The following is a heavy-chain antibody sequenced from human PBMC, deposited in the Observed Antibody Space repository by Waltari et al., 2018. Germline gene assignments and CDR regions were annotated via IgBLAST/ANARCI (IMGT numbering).Heavy chain of an antibody. CDR3: ATFSNWVHDTFDI. D-gene: IGHD3-16*01. J-gene: IGHJ3*02. CDR2: IYGVDST. CDR1: GYRVSNRY. V-gene: IGHV3-53*01. Sequence: EVQLVESGGGLIKPGGSLRLSCAASGYRVSNRYVSWVRQAPGKGLEWISFIYGVDSTLYVDSVKGRFTVSRDNSKNTVHLQMNSVRVDDTAVYYCATFSNWVHDTFDIWGQGTLVSVSS.